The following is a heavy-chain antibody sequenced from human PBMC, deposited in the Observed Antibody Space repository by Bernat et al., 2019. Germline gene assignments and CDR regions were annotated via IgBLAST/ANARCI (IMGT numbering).Heavy chain of an antibody. Sequence: QVQLVESGGGVVQPGRSLRLSCASSGISFSSYGMHWVRQAPGKGLEWVALISHDGNNKYYADSVKGRFTISRDNSENILYLHMNSLRPEDTAVYYCAKEGYDFWSGYYRVFNWLDPWGQGTLVTVSS. CDR3: AKEGYDFWSGYYRVFNWLDP. CDR1: GISFSSYG. J-gene: IGHJ5*02. CDR2: ISHDGNNK. V-gene: IGHV3-30*18. D-gene: IGHD3-3*01.